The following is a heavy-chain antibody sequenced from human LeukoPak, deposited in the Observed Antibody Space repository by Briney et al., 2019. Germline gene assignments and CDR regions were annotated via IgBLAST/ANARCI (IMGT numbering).Heavy chain of an antibody. Sequence: SETLSLTCTVSGGSISSSSYYWGWIRQPPGKGLEWIGSIYYSGSTYYNPSLKSRVTIPVDTSKNQFSLKLSSVTAADTAVYYCASSYYDSSGYYYVDYWGQGTLVTVSS. V-gene: IGHV4-39*01. CDR2: IYYSGST. CDR1: GGSISSSSYY. CDR3: ASSYYDSSGYYYVDY. D-gene: IGHD3-22*01. J-gene: IGHJ4*02.